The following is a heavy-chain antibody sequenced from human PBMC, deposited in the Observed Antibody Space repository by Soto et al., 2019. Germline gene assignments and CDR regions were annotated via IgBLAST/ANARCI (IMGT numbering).Heavy chain of an antibody. CDR1: GGSISSYY. Sequence: SETLSLTCTVSGGSISSYYWSWIRQPPGKGLEWIGYIYYSGSTNYNPSLKSRVTISVDTSKNQFSLKLSSVTAADTAVYYCARSMAGYCSGGSCFEAPPYYYYMDVWGKGTTVTVSS. J-gene: IGHJ6*03. CDR2: IYYSGST. CDR3: ARSMAGYCSGGSCFEAPPYYYYMDV. D-gene: IGHD2-15*01. V-gene: IGHV4-59*01.